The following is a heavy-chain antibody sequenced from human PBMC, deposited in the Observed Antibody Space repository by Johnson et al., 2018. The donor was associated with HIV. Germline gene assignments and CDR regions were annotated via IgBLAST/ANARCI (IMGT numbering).Heavy chain of an antibody. J-gene: IGHJ3*02. CDR3: ARGSRYTYDNDDAYLLHAFDI. CDR1: GFTFSDYY. Sequence: QVQLVESGGNLVKPGGSLRLSCAASGFTFSDYYMSWIRQAPGKGLEWISYISSSGSTIYYADSVKGRFTISRDNAKNSLYLQMNSLRVEDTAVYYCARGSRYTYDNDDAYLLHAFDIWGQGTTVTVSS. D-gene: IGHD3-22*01. CDR2: ISSSGSTI. V-gene: IGHV3-11*04.